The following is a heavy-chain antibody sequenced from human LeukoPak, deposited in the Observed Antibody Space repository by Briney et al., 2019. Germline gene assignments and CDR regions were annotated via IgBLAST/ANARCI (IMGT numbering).Heavy chain of an antibody. CDR1: GYTFTDYY. Sequence: ASVKVSCKASGYTFTDYYMHWVRQAPGQGLEWMGWISPNSGGTNYAQKFQGRVTMTRGTSISTAYMELSRLRSDDTAVYYCARAPIAAVTDVILDPWGQGTLVTVSS. CDR3: ARAPIAAVTDVILDP. CDR2: ISPNSGGT. J-gene: IGHJ5*02. V-gene: IGHV1-2*02. D-gene: IGHD4-11*01.